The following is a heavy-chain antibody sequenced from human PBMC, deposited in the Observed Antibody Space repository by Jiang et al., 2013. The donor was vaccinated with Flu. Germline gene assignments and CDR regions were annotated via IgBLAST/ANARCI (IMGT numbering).Heavy chain of an antibody. V-gene: IGHV3-15*07. J-gene: IGHJ4*02. CDR3: ATGGYYLDY. CDR1: GFTFSNAW. CDR2: IKSIYDGGTI. Sequence: VQLLESGGGLVKSGGSLRLSCAASGFTFSNAWMNWVRQAPGKGLEWVGRIKSIYDGGTIDYAAPVKGRFTISRDDSKATLYLQMNSLKTEDTAVYYCATGGYYLDYWGQGTLVTVSS.